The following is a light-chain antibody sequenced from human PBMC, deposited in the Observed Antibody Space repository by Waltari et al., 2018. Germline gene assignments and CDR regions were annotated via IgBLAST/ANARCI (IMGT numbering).Light chain of an antibody. V-gene: IGKV1-8*01. CDR2: AAS. CDR1: QGISSY. J-gene: IGKJ1*01. Sequence: AIRMTQSPSSFSASSGDRVTITCRASQGISSYLAWYQQKPGSVPKLLMPAASTLHSGVPSRFTGSGSGTDVTLTINCLQSDDFATYYCQQYYTYPRTFGQGTKVEIK. CDR3: QQYYTYPRT.